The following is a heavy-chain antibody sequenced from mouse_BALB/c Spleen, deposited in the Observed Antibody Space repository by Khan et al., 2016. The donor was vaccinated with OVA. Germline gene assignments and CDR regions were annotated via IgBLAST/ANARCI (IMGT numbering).Heavy chain of an antibody. D-gene: IGHD2-14*01. V-gene: IGHV1-4*01. CDR2: INPSNGYT. Sequence: VELVESGAELARPGASVKMSCTASGYTFTSYTIHWIKKRPGQGLEWIGYINPSNGYTNYNQKFQDKATLTTDKSSTTAYLQLSSLTSDDSAVDNCVRDGAYHRNDGWFAYWGQGTLVTVSA. CDR1: GYTFTSYT. J-gene: IGHJ3*01. CDR3: VRDGAYHRNDGWFAY.